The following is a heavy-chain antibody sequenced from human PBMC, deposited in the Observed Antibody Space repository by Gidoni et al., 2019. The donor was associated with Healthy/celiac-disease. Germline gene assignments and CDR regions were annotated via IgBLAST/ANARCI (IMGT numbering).Heavy chain of an antibody. CDR1: GFTFSSYG. V-gene: IGHV3-30*18. CDR3: AKYAGGSGSYTHFDY. D-gene: IGHD3-10*01. J-gene: IGHJ4*02. CDR2: ISYDGSNK. Sequence: QVQLVESGGGVVQPGRSLRLSCAASGFTFSSYGMHWVRQAPGKGLEGVAVISYDGSNKYYADSVKGRFTISRDNSKNKLYLQMNSLRAEDTAVYYCAKYAGGSGSYTHFDYWGQGTLVTVSS.